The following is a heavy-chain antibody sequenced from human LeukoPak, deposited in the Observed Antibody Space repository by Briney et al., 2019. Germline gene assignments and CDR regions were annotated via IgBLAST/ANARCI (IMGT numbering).Heavy chain of an antibody. V-gene: IGHV1-8*01. J-gene: IGHJ4*02. CDR1: GYTFTSYD. CDR3: ARGQMAGIAARRDFDY. CDR2: MNPNSGNT. Sequence: ASVKVSCKASGYTFTSYDINWVRQATGQGLEWMGWMNPNSGNTGYALRFQGRVTMTRNTPISTAYMELSSLRSEDTAVYYCARGQMAGIAARRDFDYRGQGTLVTVSS. D-gene: IGHD6-6*01.